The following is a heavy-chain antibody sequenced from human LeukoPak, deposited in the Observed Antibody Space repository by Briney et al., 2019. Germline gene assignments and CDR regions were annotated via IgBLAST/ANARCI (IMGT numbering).Heavy chain of an antibody. V-gene: IGHV1-18*01. CDR3: ARALVDGYKELGY. CDR1: GYTFTTYG. J-gene: IGHJ4*02. Sequence: GTSVKVSCKASGYTFTTYGITWVRQAPGQGLEWMGWISAYNGNTNYAQKLQGRVTMATDTSTSTAYMELRSLRSDDTAVYYCARALVDGYKELGYWGQGTLVTVSS. CDR2: ISAYNGNT. D-gene: IGHD5-24*01.